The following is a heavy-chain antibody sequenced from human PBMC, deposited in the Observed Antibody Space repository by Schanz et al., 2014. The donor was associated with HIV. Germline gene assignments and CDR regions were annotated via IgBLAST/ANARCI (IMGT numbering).Heavy chain of an antibody. Sequence: EVQLLEFGGGSVRPGESLRLSCLASGFTFNNYAMSWVRQAPGKGLEWVAVINWNGDTTYYADSVKGRFTISRDNSNNVLFLNMPTRRAEDTATYYCTREGSYYGGSVPGHWGQGALVSVSS. CDR3: TREGSYYGGSVPGH. CDR1: GFTFNNYA. D-gene: IGHD2-21*01. CDR2: INWNGDTT. V-gene: IGHV3-23*01. J-gene: IGHJ1*01.